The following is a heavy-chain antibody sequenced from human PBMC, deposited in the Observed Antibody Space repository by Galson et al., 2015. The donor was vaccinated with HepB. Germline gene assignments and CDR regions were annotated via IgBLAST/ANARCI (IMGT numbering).Heavy chain of an antibody. CDR1: GGTFSSYT. Sequence: SVKVSCKASGGTFSSYTISWVRQAPGQGLEWMGRIIPILGIANYAQKFQGRVTITADKSTSTAYMELSSLRSEDTAVYYCARGDTVTLYNWFDPWGQGTLVTVSS. J-gene: IGHJ5*02. V-gene: IGHV1-69*02. CDR3: ARGDTVTLYNWFDP. D-gene: IGHD4-17*01. CDR2: IIPILGIA.